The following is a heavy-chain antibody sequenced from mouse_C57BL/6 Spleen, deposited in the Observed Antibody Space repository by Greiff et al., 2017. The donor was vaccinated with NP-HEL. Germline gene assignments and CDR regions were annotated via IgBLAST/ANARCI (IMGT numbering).Heavy chain of an antibody. CDR3: TAVYYGSSYPWYFDV. Sequence: VQLQQSGAELVRPGASVKLSCTASGFNIKDYYMHWVKQRPEQGLEWIGRIDPEDGDTEYAPKFQGKATMTADTSSNTAYLQLSSLTSEDTAVYYCTAVYYGSSYPWYFDVWGTGTTVTVSS. D-gene: IGHD1-1*01. CDR1: GFNIKDYY. J-gene: IGHJ1*03. CDR2: IDPEDGDT. V-gene: IGHV14-1*01.